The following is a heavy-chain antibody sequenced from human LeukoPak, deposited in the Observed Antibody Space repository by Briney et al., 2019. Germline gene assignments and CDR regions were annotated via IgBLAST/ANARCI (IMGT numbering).Heavy chain of an antibody. CDR3: ARSNGQWLVHYFDY. Sequence: ASVKVSFKASGYTFTGYYMHWVRQAPGQGLEWMGWINPNSGGTNYAQKFQGRVTMTRDTSISTAYMELSRPRSDDTAVYYCARSNGQWLVHYFDYWGQGTLVTVSS. D-gene: IGHD6-19*01. V-gene: IGHV1-2*02. J-gene: IGHJ4*02. CDR1: GYTFTGYY. CDR2: INPNSGGT.